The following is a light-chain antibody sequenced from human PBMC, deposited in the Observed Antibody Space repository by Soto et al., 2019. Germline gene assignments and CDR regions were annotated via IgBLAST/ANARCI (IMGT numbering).Light chain of an antibody. V-gene: IGKV1-6*01. CDR1: QGIRND. Sequence: AIQMTQSPSSLSASVGDTVTITCRASQGIRNDLGWYQQKPGKAPKLLIYAASYLESGVPSRFSGSGSGTDFTLTISSLQPEDFATYYCLQDDNYPLTFGGGTKVENK. CDR2: AAS. J-gene: IGKJ4*01. CDR3: LQDDNYPLT.